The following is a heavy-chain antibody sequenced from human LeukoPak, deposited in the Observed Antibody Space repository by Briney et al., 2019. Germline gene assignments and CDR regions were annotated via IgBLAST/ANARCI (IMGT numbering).Heavy chain of an antibody. CDR3: AKHKAKMVIYYFDY. D-gene: IGHD3-22*01. Sequence: GGSLRLSCAASGFTFSSYWMSWVRQAPGKGLEWVANIKQDGSEKYYVDSVKGRFTISRDNAKNSLYLQMNSLRAEDTAVYYCAKHKAKMVIYYFDYWGQGTLVTVSS. CDR2: IKQDGSEK. J-gene: IGHJ4*02. V-gene: IGHV3-7*03. CDR1: GFTFSSYW.